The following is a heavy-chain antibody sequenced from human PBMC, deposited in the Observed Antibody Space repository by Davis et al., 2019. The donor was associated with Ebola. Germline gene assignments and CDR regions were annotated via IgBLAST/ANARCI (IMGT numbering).Heavy chain of an antibody. CDR2: ISAYNGNT. D-gene: IGHD3-22*01. J-gene: IGHJ4*02. CDR3: ARSEGYDSSGYQPFDY. CDR1: GYTFTSYG. Sequence: ASVKVSCKASGYTFTSYGISWVRQAPGQGLEWMGWISAYNGNTNYAQKLQGRVTMTRDTSTSTVYMELSSLRSEDTAVYYCARSEGYDSSGYQPFDYWGQGTLVTVSS. V-gene: IGHV1-18*01.